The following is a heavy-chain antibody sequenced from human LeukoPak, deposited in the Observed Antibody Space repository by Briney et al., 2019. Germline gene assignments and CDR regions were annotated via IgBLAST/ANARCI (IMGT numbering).Heavy chain of an antibody. Sequence: GASVKVSCKASGYTFTGYYMHWVQQAPGQGLEWMGWINPNSGGKNYAQKFQGRVTMTRDTSISTAYMELSRLRSDDTAVYYCARNDILTGYYEYYFDYWGQGTLVTVSS. CDR3: ARNDILTGYYEYYFDY. D-gene: IGHD3-9*01. J-gene: IGHJ4*02. V-gene: IGHV1-2*02. CDR2: INPNSGGK. CDR1: GYTFTGYY.